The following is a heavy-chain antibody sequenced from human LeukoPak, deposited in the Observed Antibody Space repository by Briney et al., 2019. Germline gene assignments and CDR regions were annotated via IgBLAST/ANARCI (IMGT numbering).Heavy chain of an antibody. CDR1: GFTFSSYG. CDR2: ISYDGSNK. J-gene: IGHJ4*02. CDR3: GGGGLHCSGPSCPRPIFDY. D-gene: IGHD2-2*01. V-gene: IGHV3-30*03. Sequence: PGRSLRLSCAASGFTFSSYGMHWVRQAPGKGLEWVAVISYDGSNKYYADSVKGRFTISRDNSKNTLFLQMDSLKDEDTAIYYYGGGGLHCSGPSCPRPIFDYWGQGTLVTVSS.